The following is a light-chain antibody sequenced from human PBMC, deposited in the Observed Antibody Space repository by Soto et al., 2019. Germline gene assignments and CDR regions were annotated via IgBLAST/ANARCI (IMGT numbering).Light chain of an antibody. CDR2: GAS. CDR3: QQYGSSPPIT. CDR1: QSVSSGY. V-gene: IGKV3-20*01. J-gene: IGKJ5*01. Sequence: IGLTQSPGTLYLSPGERATLSCRASQSVSSGYLAWYQQRPGQAPRLLIYGASTRATGIPDRFSGSGSGTDFTLTISRLEPADFAVYYCQQYGSSPPITFGQGTRLEIK.